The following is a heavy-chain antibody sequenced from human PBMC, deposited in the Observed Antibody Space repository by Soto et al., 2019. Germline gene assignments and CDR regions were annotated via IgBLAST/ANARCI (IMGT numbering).Heavy chain of an antibody. D-gene: IGHD6-13*01. CDR1: GESISSNYW. Sequence: QVQLQESGPGLVKPSGTLSLTCTVSGESISSNYWWTWVRQPPGKGLEWIAEVYHSGSTNYNPSLTSRVTVSVYKSKTQFSLRLSSVTAAAKAVYYCARVSYSLDSVRSSTWFAPWCQGTLVNVFS. J-gene: IGHJ5*01. V-gene: IGHV4-4*02. CDR3: ARVSYSLDSVRSSTWFAP. CDR2: VYHSGST.